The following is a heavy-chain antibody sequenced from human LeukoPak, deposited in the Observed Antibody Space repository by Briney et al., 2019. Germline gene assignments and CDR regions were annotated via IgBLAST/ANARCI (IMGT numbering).Heavy chain of an antibody. CDR2: IFPGDSDT. CDR3: ARRMGGYVSGYIDY. Sequence: LGESLKISCTGSGYTFTNYCIGWVRQMPGKGLEWMGIIFPGDSDTRYSPSFQGQVTISADKSISTAYLQWSILKASDNAIYYCARRMGGYVSGYIDYWGQGTLVTVSS. V-gene: IGHV5-51*01. J-gene: IGHJ4*02. D-gene: IGHD5-12*01. CDR1: GYTFTNYC.